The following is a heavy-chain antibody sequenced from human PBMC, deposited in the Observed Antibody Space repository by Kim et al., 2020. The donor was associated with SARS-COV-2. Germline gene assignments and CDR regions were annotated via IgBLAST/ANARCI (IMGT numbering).Heavy chain of an antibody. Sequence: GGTRYAQKFQGRVTMTRDTSTSTVYMELSSLRSEDTAVYYGANFPQTTRDYWGQGTLVTVSS. D-gene: IGHD1-1*01. CDR3: ANFPQTTRDY. CDR2: GGT. J-gene: IGHJ4*02. V-gene: IGHV1-46*01.